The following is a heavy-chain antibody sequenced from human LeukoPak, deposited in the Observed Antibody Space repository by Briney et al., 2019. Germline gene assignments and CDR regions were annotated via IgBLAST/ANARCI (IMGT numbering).Heavy chain of an antibody. CDR3: AKDCYYDSSGYYYPFDY. V-gene: IGHV3-30*18. Sequence: GGSLRLSCAVSGFTFSSYGMHWVRQAPGKGLEWVAVISYDGSNKYYADSVKGRFTISRDNSKNTLYLQMNSLRAEDTAVYYCAKDCYYDSSGYYYPFDYWGQGTLVTVSS. CDR1: GFTFSSYG. CDR2: ISYDGSNK. J-gene: IGHJ4*02. D-gene: IGHD3-22*01.